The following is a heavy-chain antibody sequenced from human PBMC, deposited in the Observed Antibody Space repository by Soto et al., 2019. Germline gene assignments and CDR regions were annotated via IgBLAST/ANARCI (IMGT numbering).Heavy chain of an antibody. V-gene: IGHV3-49*03. CDR3: TRDGGSSWYGYYGMDV. Sequence: GGSLRLSCTASGFTFGDYAMSWFRKAPGKGLEWVGFIRSKAYGGTTEYAASVKGRFTISRDDSKSIAYLQMNSLKTEDTAVYYCTRDGGSSWYGYYGMDVWGQGTTVTVSS. J-gene: IGHJ6*02. CDR2: IRSKAYGGTT. CDR1: GFTFGDYA. D-gene: IGHD6-13*01.